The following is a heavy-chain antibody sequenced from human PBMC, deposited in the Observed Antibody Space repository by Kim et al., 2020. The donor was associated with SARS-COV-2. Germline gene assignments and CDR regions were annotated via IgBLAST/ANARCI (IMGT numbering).Heavy chain of an antibody. J-gene: IGHJ4*02. CDR3: AREVPPQIFGGGSFVY. D-gene: IGHD3-3*01. Sequence: ASVKVSCKASGYTFTSYYMHWVRQAPGQGLEWMGIINPSGGSTSYAQKFQGRVTMTRDTSTSTVYMELSSLRSEDTAVYFCAREVPPQIFGGGSFVYWGQGNLVSVSS. CDR1: GYTFTSYY. CDR2: INPSGGST. V-gene: IGHV1-46*01.